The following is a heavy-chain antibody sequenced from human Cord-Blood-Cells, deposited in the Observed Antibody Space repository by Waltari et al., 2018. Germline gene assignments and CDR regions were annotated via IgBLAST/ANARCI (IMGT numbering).Heavy chain of an antibody. CDR1: GYTFTGYY. CDR2: INPNSGGT. V-gene: IGHV1-2*02. D-gene: IGHD5-12*01. Sequence: QVQLVQSGAEVKKPGASVKVSCKASGYTFTGYYMHWVRQAPGQGLEWMGWINPNSGGTNYAQKFQGRVTMTRDTSISTAYMELSRLRSDDTAVYYCAREYSGYDKGDAFDIWGQGTMVTVSS. CDR3: AREYSGYDKGDAFDI. J-gene: IGHJ3*02.